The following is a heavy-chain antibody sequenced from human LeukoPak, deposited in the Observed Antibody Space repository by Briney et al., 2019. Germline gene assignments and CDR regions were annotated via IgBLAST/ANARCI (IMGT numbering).Heavy chain of an antibody. J-gene: IGHJ6*03. CDR3: ARWGQQHWAIYYYYYMDV. D-gene: IGHD6-13*01. Sequence: KSSETLSLTCTVSGGSISSGSYYWSWIRQPAGKGLEWIGRIYTSGSTNYNPSLKSRVTISVDTSKNQFSLKLSSVTAADTAVYYCARWGQQHWAIYYYYYMDVWGKGTTVTISS. CDR1: GGSISSGSYY. V-gene: IGHV4-61*02. CDR2: IYTSGST.